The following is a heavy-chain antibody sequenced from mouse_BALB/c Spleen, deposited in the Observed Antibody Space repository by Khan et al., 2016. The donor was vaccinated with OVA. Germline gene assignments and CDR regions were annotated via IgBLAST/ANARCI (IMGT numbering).Heavy chain of an antibody. CDR1: GYTFTTFG. CDR3: GRMGFNGTRES. Sequence: QIQLVQSGPEVKKPGETVKISCKASGYTFTTFGMNWVRQAPGKGLKWMGWINTYTGEPTYADDLKGRFAFSLETSASTAYLQINNLKNEDTATYFCGRMGFNGTRESWGQGTSVTGSS. J-gene: IGHJ4*01. CDR2: INTYTGEP. V-gene: IGHV9-3-1*01.